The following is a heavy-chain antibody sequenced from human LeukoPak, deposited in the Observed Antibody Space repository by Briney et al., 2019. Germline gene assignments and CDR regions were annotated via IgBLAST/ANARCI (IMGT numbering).Heavy chain of an antibody. J-gene: IGHJ4*02. CDR3: ARDRGMTTNSFDY. CDR1: GFTFSSFA. V-gene: IGHV3-30*04. CDR2: ISYDGSKK. Sequence: HPGGSLRLSCAASGFTFSSFAMHWVRQAPGKGLEWVTLISYDGSKKYYADSVKGRFTISRDNSKDTLSLQMNSLRSEDTAVYYCARDRGMTTNSFDYWGQGTLVTVSS. D-gene: IGHD4-11*01.